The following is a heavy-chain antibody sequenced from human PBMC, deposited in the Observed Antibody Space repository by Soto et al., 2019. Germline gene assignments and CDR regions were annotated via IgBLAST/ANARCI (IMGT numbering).Heavy chain of an antibody. J-gene: IGHJ4*02. V-gene: IGHV4-30-2*01. CDR2: IYHSGST. Sequence: PSETLSLTCAVSGGSISSGGYSWSWIRQPPGKGLEWIGYIYHSGSTYYNPSLKSRVTISVDRSKNQFSLKLSSVTAADTAVYYCARWIRGFDYWGQGTLVTVSS. D-gene: IGHD2-2*03. CDR3: ARWIRGFDY. CDR1: GGSISSGGYS.